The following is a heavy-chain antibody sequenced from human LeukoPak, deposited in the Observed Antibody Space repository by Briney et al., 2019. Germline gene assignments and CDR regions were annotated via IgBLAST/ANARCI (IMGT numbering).Heavy chain of an antibody. J-gene: IGHJ6*02. V-gene: IGHV3-23*01. CDR1: GFTFTSYA. CDR3: AKYCTSTSCYTGIYYGMDV. D-gene: IGHD2-2*02. Sequence: PGGSLRLSCAASGFTFTSYAMSLVRQAPGKGLEWVSAISGSGGSTYYADSVKGRFTISRDNSKNTLYLQMNSLRAEDTAVYYCAKYCTSTSCYTGIYYGMDVWGQGTTVTVSS. CDR2: ISGSGGST.